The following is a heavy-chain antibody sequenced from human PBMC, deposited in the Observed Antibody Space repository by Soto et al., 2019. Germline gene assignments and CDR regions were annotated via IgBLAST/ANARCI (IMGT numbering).Heavy chain of an antibody. CDR3: ERGGGHAPFDY. CDR2: ISHLENT. Sequence: PSETLSLTCTFSGASITYGGYSWSWIRQPPGKGLEWIGYISHLENTFYNPSFQSRLTLSIDRSKNQFSLKLASLTAADTAVYYCERGGGHAPFDYWGQGTLVTVYS. J-gene: IGHJ4*02. V-gene: IGHV4-30-2*01. D-gene: IGHD2-15*01. CDR1: GASITYGGYS.